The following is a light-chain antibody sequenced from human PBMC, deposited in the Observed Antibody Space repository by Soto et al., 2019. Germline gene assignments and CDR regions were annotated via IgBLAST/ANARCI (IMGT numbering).Light chain of an antibody. CDR1: QDISSY. V-gene: IGKV1-27*01. CDR2: AAS. CDR3: QKYNSAPWT. J-gene: IGKJ1*01. Sequence: DIQMTQSPSSLSASVGDRVTITCRASQDISSYLAWYQLKPGKVPKLLIYAASTLQSGVPSRFSGSGSGTDFTLTISSLQPEDVATYYCQKYNSAPWTFGQGTKVEVK.